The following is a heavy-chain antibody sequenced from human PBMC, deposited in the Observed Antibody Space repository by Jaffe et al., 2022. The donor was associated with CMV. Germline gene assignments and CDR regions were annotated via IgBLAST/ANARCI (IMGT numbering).Heavy chain of an antibody. Sequence: EVQLVESGGGLVQPGRSLRLSCAASGFTFDDYAMHWVRQAPGKGLEWVSGISWNSGSIGYADSVKGRFTISRDNAKNSLYLQMNSLRAEDTALYYCAKGGGDTAIWGFYFDYWGQGTLVTVSS. CDR3: AKGGGDTAIWGFYFDY. CDR1: GFTFDDYA. J-gene: IGHJ4*02. D-gene: IGHD5-18*01. V-gene: IGHV3-9*01. CDR2: ISWNSGSI.